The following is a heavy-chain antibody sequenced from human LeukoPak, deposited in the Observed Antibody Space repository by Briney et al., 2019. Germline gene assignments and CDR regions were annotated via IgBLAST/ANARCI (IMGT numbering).Heavy chain of an antibody. CDR1: GFTFSSYG. CDR3: ANEIRPNDY. CDR2: ISYDGSNK. V-gene: IGHV3-30*18. D-gene: IGHD4-17*01. Sequence: GGSLRLSCAASGFTFSSYGMHWVRQAPGKGLEWVAVISYDGSNKYYADSVKGRFLISRDNSKNTLYLQMNSLRVEDTAVYFCANEIRPNDYWGQGTLVTVAS. J-gene: IGHJ4*02.